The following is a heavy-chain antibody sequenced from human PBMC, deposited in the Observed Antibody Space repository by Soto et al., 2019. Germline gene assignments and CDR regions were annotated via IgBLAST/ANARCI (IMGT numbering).Heavy chain of an antibody. Sequence: QVQLQESGPGPVKPSQTLSLTCTVSGGSISSSGYYWSWISQHQGKGLEWIGYIYYSGSTYYNPSLKSRVTISVDTSKIPFSLTRSSLTAAATAVYYCARALYGSGNINWFDPWGQGTLVTVSS. CDR2: IYYSGST. CDR1: GGSISSSGYY. V-gene: IGHV4-31*03. D-gene: IGHD3-10*01. J-gene: IGHJ5*02. CDR3: ARALYGSGNINWFDP.